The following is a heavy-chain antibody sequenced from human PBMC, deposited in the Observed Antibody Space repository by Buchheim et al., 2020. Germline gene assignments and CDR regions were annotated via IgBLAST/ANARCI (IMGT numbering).Heavy chain of an antibody. Sequence: QMQLQESGPGLVKPSETLSLTCTVSGGSINSGSYYWVWIRQAPGKGLEWIGTIYYSGSSYYNPSLKSRVTLFVDKSKNQFSLKLSSVTAADTAVYYCSRLRYQLPNWFDPWGQGTL. CDR2: IYYSGSS. V-gene: IGHV4-39*01. CDR1: GGSINSGSYY. D-gene: IGHD2-2*01. CDR3: SRLRYQLPNWFDP. J-gene: IGHJ5*02.